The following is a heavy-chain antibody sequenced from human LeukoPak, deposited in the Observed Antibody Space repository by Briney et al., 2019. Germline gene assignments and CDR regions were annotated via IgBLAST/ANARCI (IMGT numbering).Heavy chain of an antibody. Sequence: EASVKVSCKASGYTFTSYYIHWVRQAPGQGLEWMGIINPSGGSTTYAQNFQGRVTMTRDTSTSTVYMELSSLRSEDTAVYYCASPGIAVAGYPLGYFQHWGQGTLVTVSS. V-gene: IGHV1-46*01. J-gene: IGHJ1*01. D-gene: IGHD6-19*01. CDR3: ASPGIAVAGYPLGYFQH. CDR1: GYTFTSYY. CDR2: INPSGGST.